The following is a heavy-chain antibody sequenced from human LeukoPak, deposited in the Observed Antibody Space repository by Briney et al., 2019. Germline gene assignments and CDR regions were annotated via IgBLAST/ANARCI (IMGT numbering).Heavy chain of an antibody. V-gene: IGHV3-33*06. CDR2: IWYDGSNK. CDR1: GFTFSSYG. D-gene: IGHD4-17*01. J-gene: IGHJ4*02. CDR3: AKDRDTVTLRAYYFDY. Sequence: GRSLRLSCAASGFTFSSYGMHWVRQAPGKGLERVAVIWYDGSNKYYADSVKGRFTISRDNSKNTLYLQMNSLRAEDTAVYYCAKDRDTVTLRAYYFDYWGQGTLVTVSS.